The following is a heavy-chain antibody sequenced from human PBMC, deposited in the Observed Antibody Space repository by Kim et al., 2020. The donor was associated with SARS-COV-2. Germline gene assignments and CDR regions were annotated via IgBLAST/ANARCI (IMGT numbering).Heavy chain of an antibody. Sequence: SETLSLTCAVYGGSFSGYYWSWIRQPPGKGLEWIGEINHSGSTNYNPSLKSRVTISVDTSKNQFSLKLSSVTAADTAVYYCARASLRITMVRKNNWFDPWGQGTLVTVSS. J-gene: IGHJ5*02. V-gene: IGHV4-34*01. CDR3: ARASLRITMVRKNNWFDP. D-gene: IGHD3-10*01. CDR2: INHSGST. CDR1: GGSFSGYY.